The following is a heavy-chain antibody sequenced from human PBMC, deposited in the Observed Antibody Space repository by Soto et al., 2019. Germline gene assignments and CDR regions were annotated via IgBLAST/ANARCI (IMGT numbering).Heavy chain of an antibody. V-gene: IGHV4-39*07. D-gene: IGHD4-17*01. CDR3: ARTPSTVTTNLGYYYMDV. CDR2: IYYSGST. CDR1: GGSISSSSYY. Sequence: PSETLSLTCTVSGGSISSSSYYWGWIRQPPGKGLEWIGSIYYSGSTYYNPSLKSRVTISVDTSKNQFSLKLSSVTAADTALYFCARTPSTVTTNLGYYYMDVWGKGTTVTVSS. J-gene: IGHJ6*03.